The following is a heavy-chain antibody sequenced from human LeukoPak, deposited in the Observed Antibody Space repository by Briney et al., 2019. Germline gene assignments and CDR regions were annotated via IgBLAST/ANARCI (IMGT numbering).Heavy chain of an antibody. CDR2: TYYKSKWYN. J-gene: IGHJ3*02. V-gene: IGHV6-1*01. Sequence: SQTLSLTCAISGDSVSVNSDVWNWIRQSPSRGLEWLGRTYYKSKWYNDYAVSVESRITISPDTSKNQFSLQLNSVTPEDTAVYYCARDADWGYDAFDIWGQGTMVTVSS. D-gene: IGHD7-27*01. CDR1: GDSVSVNSDV. CDR3: ARDADWGYDAFDI.